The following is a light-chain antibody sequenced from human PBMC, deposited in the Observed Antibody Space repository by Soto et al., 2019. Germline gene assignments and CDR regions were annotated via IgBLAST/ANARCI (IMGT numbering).Light chain of an antibody. CDR3: ASYTTSTTHV. CDR1: SSDIGRFDY. V-gene: IGLV2-14*01. CDR2: AVS. J-gene: IGLJ3*02. Sequence: QSVLTQPVSVSASPGQSITISCAGTSSDIGRFDYVSWYQHHPGNAPKLVISAVSRRSSGISDRFSGSKSGNTATLTISGLQAEDEADYYCASYTTSTTHVFGGGTQLTVL.